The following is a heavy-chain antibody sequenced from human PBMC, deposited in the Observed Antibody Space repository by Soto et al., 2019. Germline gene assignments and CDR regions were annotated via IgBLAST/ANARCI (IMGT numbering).Heavy chain of an antibody. CDR2: ISSSSSYR. V-gene: IGHV3-21*01. Sequence: EVQLVESGGGLVKPGGSLRLSCAASGFTFSSYSMNWVRQAPGKGLEWVSSISSSSSYRYYADSVKGRFTISRDNAKNSLYMQMNSLRDEDTAVYYCARFLGYYDSSGYYYYFDYWGQGTLVTVSS. CDR1: GFTFSSYS. CDR3: ARFLGYYDSSGYYYYFDY. J-gene: IGHJ4*02. D-gene: IGHD3-22*01.